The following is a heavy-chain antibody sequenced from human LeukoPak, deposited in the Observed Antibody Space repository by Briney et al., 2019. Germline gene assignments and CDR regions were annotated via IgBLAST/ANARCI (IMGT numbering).Heavy chain of an antibody. CDR1: GGSISSSSYY. V-gene: IGHV4-39*02. Sequence: SETLSLTCTVSGGSISSSSYYWGWIRQPPGKGLEWIGSIYYSGSTYYNPSLKSRVTISVDTSKNQFSLKLSSVTAADTAVYYCARERPNYYGSGYYYYMDVWGKGTTVTVSS. CDR2: IYYSGST. D-gene: IGHD3-10*01. CDR3: ARERPNYYGSGYYYYMDV. J-gene: IGHJ6*03.